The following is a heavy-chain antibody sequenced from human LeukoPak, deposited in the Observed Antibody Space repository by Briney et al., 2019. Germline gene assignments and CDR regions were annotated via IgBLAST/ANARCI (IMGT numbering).Heavy chain of an antibody. Sequence: QPGGSLRLSCAASGFTFSSYWMHWVRQAPGKGLEWVSRINTDGSITTYADSVKGRFTISRDDAKNALYLQMNSLRAEDTAVYYCARGEEYQRRNPTYWGQGTLVTVSS. D-gene: IGHD2-2*01. CDR2: INTDGSIT. V-gene: IGHV3-74*01. CDR3: ARGEEYQRRNPTY. J-gene: IGHJ4*02. CDR1: GFTFSSYW.